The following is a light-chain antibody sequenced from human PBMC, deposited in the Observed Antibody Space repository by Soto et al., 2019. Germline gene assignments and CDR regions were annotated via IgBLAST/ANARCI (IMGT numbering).Light chain of an antibody. Sequence: QSALTQPASVSGSPVQSITISCTGTSSDIGAYNSVSWYQHHPAKAPKLIVFQVSFRPSAVSDRFSGSESDNKASLTISGIQTEDDADYYRLSSTASSTFVLGTRTKVTVL. CDR3: LSSTASSTFV. V-gene: IGLV2-14*01. J-gene: IGLJ1*01. CDR2: QVS. CDR1: SSDIGAYNS.